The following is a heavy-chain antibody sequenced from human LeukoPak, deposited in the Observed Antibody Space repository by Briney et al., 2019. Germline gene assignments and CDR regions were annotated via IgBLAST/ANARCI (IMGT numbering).Heavy chain of an antibody. J-gene: IGHJ4*02. CDR1: GYTFTSYY. V-gene: IGHV1-69*13. Sequence: GASVKVSCKASGYTFTSYYMHWVRQAPGQGPEWMGGIIPIFGTANYAQKFQGRVTITADESTSTAYMELSSLRSEDTAVYYCARGDSSGYYIWDYWGQGTLVTVSS. CDR3: ARGDSSGYYIWDY. D-gene: IGHD3-22*01. CDR2: IIPIFGTA.